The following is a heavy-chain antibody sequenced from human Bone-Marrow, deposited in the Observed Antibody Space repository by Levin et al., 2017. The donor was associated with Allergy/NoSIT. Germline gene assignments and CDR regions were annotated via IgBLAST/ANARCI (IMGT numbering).Heavy chain of an antibody. J-gene: IGHJ3*02. CDR2: ISYDGSNK. Sequence: LSLTCAASGFPFSSYAMHWVRQAPGKGLEWVAVISYDGSNKYYADSVKGRFTISRDNSKNTLYLQMNSLRAEDTAVYYCARIHDLVVGPPGSAFDIWGQGTMVTVSS. CDR1: GFPFSSYA. D-gene: IGHD1-26*01. CDR3: ARIHDLVVGPPGSAFDI. V-gene: IGHV3-30-3*01.